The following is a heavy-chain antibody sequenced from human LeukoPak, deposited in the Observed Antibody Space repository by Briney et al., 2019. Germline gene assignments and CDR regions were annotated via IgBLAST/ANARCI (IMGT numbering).Heavy chain of an antibody. Sequence: GGSLRLSCAASGLAFNRYVMSWVRQAPGKGLEWVSGVSNSGGSTYYADSVKGRFTISRDNSKNTLYLQRNSLRAEDAAVYYCATIRSYSDYFYYFDYWGQGTLVTVSS. CDR3: ATIRSYSDYFYYFDY. V-gene: IGHV3-23*01. CDR1: GLAFNRYV. J-gene: IGHJ4*02. CDR2: VSNSGGST. D-gene: IGHD4-11*01.